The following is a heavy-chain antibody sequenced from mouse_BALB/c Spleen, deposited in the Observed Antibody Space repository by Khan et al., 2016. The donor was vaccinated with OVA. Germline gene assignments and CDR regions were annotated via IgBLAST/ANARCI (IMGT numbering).Heavy chain of an antibody. CDR1: GYIFTNYW. CDR2: IYPGTDNT. CDR3: AREEALYYFDY. J-gene: IGHJ2*01. D-gene: IGHD3-2*02. Sequence: QVHVKQSGAELVRPGASVKLSCKTSGYIFTNYWIHWVKQRSGQGLEWIARIYPGTDNTYYNEKLKDKATLTVDKSSSTAYMQLSSLKSEDSAVYVCAREEALYYFDYWGQGTTLTVSS. V-gene: IGHV1-76*01.